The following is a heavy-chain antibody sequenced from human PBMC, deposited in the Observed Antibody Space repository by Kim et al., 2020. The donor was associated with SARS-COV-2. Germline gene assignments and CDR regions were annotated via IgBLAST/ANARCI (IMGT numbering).Heavy chain of an antibody. CDR1: GFTFFGHA. D-gene: IGHD2-21*01. V-gene: IGHV3-23*01. CDR3: LKGGWGWIWDH. CDR2: IDGRDGTT. J-gene: IGHJ4*02. Sequence: GGSLRLSCTTSGFTFFGHAMSWVRQAPGKGLEWVSSIDGRDGTTYYVDSVKGRFSISRDDSRNTLYLQMSALRADDTATYYCLKGGWGWIWDHWGPGTL.